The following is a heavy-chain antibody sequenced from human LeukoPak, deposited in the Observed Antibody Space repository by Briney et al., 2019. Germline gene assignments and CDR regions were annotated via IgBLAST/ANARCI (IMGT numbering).Heavy chain of an antibody. J-gene: IGHJ6*03. Sequence: ASVTVSCKASGYTFTGYYMHWVRQAPGQGLEWMGWINPNSGGTNYAQKFQGRVTMTRDTSISTAYMELSRLRSDDTAVYHCARVSRGSGTLDYYYYMDAWGKGTTVTVSS. V-gene: IGHV1-2*02. CDR3: ARVSRGSGTLDYYYYMDA. D-gene: IGHD3-10*01. CDR2: INPNSGGT. CDR1: GYTFTGYY.